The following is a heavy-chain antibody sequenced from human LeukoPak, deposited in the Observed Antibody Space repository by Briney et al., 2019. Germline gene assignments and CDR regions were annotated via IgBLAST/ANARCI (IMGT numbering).Heavy chain of an antibody. Sequence: GGSLRLSCAASGFTFSNYWMSWVRQAPGKGLEWVSSISSSSSYIYYADSVKGRFTISRDNAKNSLYLQMNSLGAEDTAVYYCARGLREYSSGAEYFQHWGQGTLVTVSS. CDR3: ARGLREYSSGAEYFQH. V-gene: IGHV3-21*01. D-gene: IGHD6-19*01. CDR2: ISSSSSYI. J-gene: IGHJ1*01. CDR1: GFTFSNYW.